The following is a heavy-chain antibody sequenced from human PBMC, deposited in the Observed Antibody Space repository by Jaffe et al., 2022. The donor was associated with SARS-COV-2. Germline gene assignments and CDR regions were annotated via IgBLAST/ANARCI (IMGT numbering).Heavy chain of an antibody. CDR2: ISGSGGRT. J-gene: IGHJ4*02. D-gene: IGHD3-10*01. V-gene: IGHV3-23*01. Sequence: EVQLLESGGGLVQPGGSLRVSCAASGFTFSDYAMSWVRQAPGKGLEWVSGISGSGGRTFYADSVKGRFTVSRDNSKNTVYLQMSDLRAEDTAVFFCAKAPHSYAGGGYYPTPFDYWGQGILVTVSS. CDR1: GFTFSDYA. CDR3: AKAPHSYAGGGYYPTPFDY.